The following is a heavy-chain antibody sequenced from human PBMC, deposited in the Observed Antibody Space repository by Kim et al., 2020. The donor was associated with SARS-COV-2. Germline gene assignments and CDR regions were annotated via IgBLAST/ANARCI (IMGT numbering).Heavy chain of an antibody. CDR3: ARGEQYGSGSYYNLPFDY. Sequence: SETLSLTCAVYGGSFSGYYWSWIRQPPGKGLEWIGEINHSGSTNYNPSLKSRVTISVDTSKNQFSLKLSSVTAADTAVYYCARGEQYGSGSYYNLPFDY. V-gene: IGHV4-34*01. J-gene: IGHJ4*01. CDR2: INHSGST. D-gene: IGHD3-10*01. CDR1: GGSFSGYY.